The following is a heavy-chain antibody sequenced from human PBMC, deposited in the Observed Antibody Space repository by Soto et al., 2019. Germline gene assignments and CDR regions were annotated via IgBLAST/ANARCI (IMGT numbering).Heavy chain of an antibody. CDR2: FDPEDGET. CDR3: ATEGGDSGSYSGPGYFDY. Sequence: GASVKVSCKVSGYTLTELSMHWVRQAPGKGLEWMGGFDPEDGETIYAQKFQGRVTMTEDTSTDTAYMELSSLRSEDTAVYYCATEGGDSGSYSGPGYFDYWGQGTLVTVSS. CDR1: GYTLTELS. V-gene: IGHV1-24*01. D-gene: IGHD1-26*01. J-gene: IGHJ4*02.